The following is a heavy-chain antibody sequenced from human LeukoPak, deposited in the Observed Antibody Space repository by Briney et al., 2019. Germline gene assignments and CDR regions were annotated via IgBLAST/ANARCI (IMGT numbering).Heavy chain of an antibody. V-gene: IGHV1-18*01. D-gene: IGHD2-8*01. CDR1: GYTFTSYG. CDR2: ISAYNGNT. Sequence: ASVKVSCKASGYTFTSYGISWVRQAPGQGLEWMGWISAYNGNTNYAQKLQGGVTMTTDTSTSTAYMELRSLRSDDTAVYYCARAVGEKNIVLMVYAFYMDVWGKGTTVTVSS. CDR3: ARAVGEKNIVLMVYAFYMDV. J-gene: IGHJ6*03.